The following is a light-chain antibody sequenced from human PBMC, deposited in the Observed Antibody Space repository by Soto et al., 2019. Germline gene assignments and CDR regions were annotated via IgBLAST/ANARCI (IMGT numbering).Light chain of an antibody. CDR3: CSYAASSAPVV. J-gene: IGLJ2*01. CDR1: SSDVGSYKL. CDR2: DGT. V-gene: IGLV2-23*01. Sequence: QSALTQPASVSGSPGQSITISCTGTSSDVGSYKLVSWYQQHPGEAPQLMIYDGTERPSGVSNRFSGSKSGNTASLTISGLQAEDEADYYCCSYAASSAPVVFGGGTQLTVL.